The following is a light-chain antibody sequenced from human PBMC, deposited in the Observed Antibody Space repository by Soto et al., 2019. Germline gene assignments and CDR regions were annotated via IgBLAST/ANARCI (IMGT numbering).Light chain of an antibody. J-gene: IGLJ2*01. CDR2: DVF. CDR3: NSGTGDGTASVI. Sequence: QSALTQPASVSGSPGQSITISCTGISSNITSHKTVCWYQQHPGKAPKLILYDVFYRPSGISSRFACSGSGNTASVTIAVLRAQDEADSDCNSGTGDGTASVICGGGTKLTVL. CDR1: SSNITSHKT. V-gene: IGLV2-14*03.